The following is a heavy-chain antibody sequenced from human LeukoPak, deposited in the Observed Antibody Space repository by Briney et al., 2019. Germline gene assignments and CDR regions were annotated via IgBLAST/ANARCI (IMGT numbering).Heavy chain of an antibody. CDR3: ARGPIQLWIHNAMDV. D-gene: IGHD5-18*01. CDR2: IRSKAYRGTT. V-gene: IGHV3-49*04. CDR1: GFTFGDHA. J-gene: IGHJ6*02. Sequence: HPGRSLRLSCTGSGFTFGDHAMSCVRQSPGKGLEWVGFIRSKAYRGTTEYAASVKGRFTISRDDSASIAYLQMNSLRTEDTAVYYCARGPIQLWIHNAMDVWGQGTTVTVSS.